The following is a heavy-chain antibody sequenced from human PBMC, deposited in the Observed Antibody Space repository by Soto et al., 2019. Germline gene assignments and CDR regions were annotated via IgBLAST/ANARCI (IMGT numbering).Heavy chain of an antibody. D-gene: IGHD2-21*02. CDR1: GFSFSKYA. J-gene: IGHJ4*02. CDR2: ITGSGGTI. Sequence: DVQLLESGGGLVQPGGSLRLSCAASGFSFSKYAMIWVRQAPGKGQEWVSGITGSGGTIEYAASVKGRFTISRDNSKNTVDLQMNSLRAEDTDMYYCAKDAVPGDGLWLVADWGQGTLVTVS. V-gene: IGHV3-23*01. CDR3: AKDAVPGDGLWLVAD.